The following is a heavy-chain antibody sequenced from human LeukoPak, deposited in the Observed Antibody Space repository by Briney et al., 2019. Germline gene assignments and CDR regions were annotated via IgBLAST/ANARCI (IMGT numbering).Heavy chain of an antibody. CDR3: ARGPPNWGYDY. D-gene: IGHD7-27*01. Sequence: WASVKVSCKASGYTFTSYDFNWVRQATGQRPEWMGWMSPNSGDTGYAQKFQDRVTMTRNTSISTAYMELSSLGSDDTAVYYCARGPPNWGYDYWGPGTLVTVSS. V-gene: IGHV1-8*01. CDR2: MSPNSGDT. CDR1: GYTFTSYD. J-gene: IGHJ4*02.